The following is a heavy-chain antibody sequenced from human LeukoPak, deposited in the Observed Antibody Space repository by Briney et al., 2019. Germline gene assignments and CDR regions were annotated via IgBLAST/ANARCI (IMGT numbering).Heavy chain of an antibody. Sequence: GGSLRLSCAASGFTFSSYAMHWVRQAPGKGLEYVSAISSNGGSTYYADSVKGRFTISRDNSKNTLYLQMGSLRAEDMAAYYCARGYYYYGMDVWGQGTTVTVSS. V-gene: IGHV3-64*02. CDR3: ARGYYYYGMDV. CDR2: ISSNGGST. CDR1: GFTFSSYA. J-gene: IGHJ6*02.